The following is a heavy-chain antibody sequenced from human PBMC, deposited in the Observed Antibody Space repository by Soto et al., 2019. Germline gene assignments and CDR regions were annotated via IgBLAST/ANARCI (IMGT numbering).Heavy chain of an antibody. Sequence: GGSLRLSCAASGFTFSSYSMNWVRQAPGKGLEWVSSISSISSYIYYADSVKGRFTISRDNAKNSLYLQMNSLRAEDTAVYYCARLRFLEWLLEDAFDIWGQGTMVTVSS. V-gene: IGHV3-21*01. CDR1: GFTFSSYS. D-gene: IGHD3-3*01. CDR2: ISSISSYI. CDR3: ARLRFLEWLLEDAFDI. J-gene: IGHJ3*02.